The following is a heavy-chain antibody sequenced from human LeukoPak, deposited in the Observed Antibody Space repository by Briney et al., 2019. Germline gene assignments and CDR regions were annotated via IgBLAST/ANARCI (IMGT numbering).Heavy chain of an antibody. CDR2: IRYDGSSK. CDR3: ARDLVAGYFDY. J-gene: IGHJ4*02. V-gene: IGHV3-30*02. CDR1: GFTFSSYG. D-gene: IGHD2-21*01. Sequence: GGSLRLSCAASGFTFSSYGMHWVRQAPGKGLEWVAFIRYDGSSKYYADSVKGRFTISRDNSKNTLYLQMNSLRPEDTAVYNCARDLVAGYFDYWGQGTLVTVSS.